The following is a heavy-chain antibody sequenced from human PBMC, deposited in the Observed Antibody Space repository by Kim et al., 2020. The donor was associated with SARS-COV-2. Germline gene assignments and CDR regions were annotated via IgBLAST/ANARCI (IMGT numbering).Heavy chain of an antibody. V-gene: IGHV3-73*01. Sequence: GGSLRLSCEASGFTFSDSAMYWVRQVSGKGLEWVGRIRSKTNSYATAYDVSVKGRFIISRDDSKNTAYLQMNSLKTEDTAIYYCTRVPPYSNSWWDAFD. CDR2: IRSKTNSYAT. D-gene: IGHD6-13*01. CDR3: TRVPPYSNSWWDAFD. J-gene: IGHJ3*02. CDR1: GFTFSDSA.